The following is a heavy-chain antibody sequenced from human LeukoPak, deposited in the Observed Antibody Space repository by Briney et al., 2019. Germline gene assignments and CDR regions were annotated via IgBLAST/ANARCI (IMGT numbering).Heavy chain of an antibody. CDR2: ISYSGST. CDR1: GGSISTNSYH. Sequence: NPSESLSLTCSVSGGSISTNSYHWGWIRQPPGKGLEWIGSISYSGSTYYNPSLKSRVTISADTSKNQFSLKVSSVTAADTAVYYCAREKGNGYNSDYFDYWGQGTLVTVSS. CDR3: AREKGNGYNSDYFDY. V-gene: IGHV4-39*07. D-gene: IGHD5-24*01. J-gene: IGHJ4*02.